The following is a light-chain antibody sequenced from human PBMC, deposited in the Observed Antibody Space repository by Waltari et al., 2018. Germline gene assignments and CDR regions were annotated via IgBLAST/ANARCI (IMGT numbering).Light chain of an antibody. CDR2: DAS. V-gene: IGKV1-13*02. J-gene: IGKJ3*01. Sequence: IQLTQSPSSLSASIGDRVTITCRASQGIGSALAWYQQKPGKPPRLLIYDASSLVGGVPSRFSGSGSGTDFTLSISSLQPEDFATYSCQHLNSYPFTFGPGTTV. CDR1: QGIGSA. CDR3: QHLNSYPFT.